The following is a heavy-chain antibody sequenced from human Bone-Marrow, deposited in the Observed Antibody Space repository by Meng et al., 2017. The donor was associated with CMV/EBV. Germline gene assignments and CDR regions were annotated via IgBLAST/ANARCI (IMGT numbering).Heavy chain of an antibody. J-gene: IGHJ1*01. V-gene: IGHV3-30-3*01. Sequence: GGSLRLSCAASGFTFSSYAMHWVRQAPGKGLEWVAVISYDGSNKYYADSVKGRFTISRDNSKNTLYLQMNSLRAEDTAVYYCARVGRCSSTSCLRKYFQHWGQGTLVTVSS. CDR3: ARVGRCSSTSCLRKYFQH. CDR1: GFTFSSYA. D-gene: IGHD2-2*01. CDR2: ISYDGSNK.